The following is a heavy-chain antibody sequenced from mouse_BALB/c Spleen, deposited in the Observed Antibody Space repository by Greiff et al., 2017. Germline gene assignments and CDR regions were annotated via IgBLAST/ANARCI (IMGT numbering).Heavy chain of an antibody. CDR2: IGPANGNT. J-gene: IGHJ2*01. Sequence: VQLKQSGAELVKPGASVKLSCTASGFNIKDTYMHWVKQRPEQGLEWIGRIGPANGNTKYDPKFQGKATITADTPSNTAYLQLSSLTSEDTAVYYCARSRYFDYWGQGTTLTVSS. CDR1: GFNIKDTY. V-gene: IGHV14-3*02. CDR3: ARSRYFDY.